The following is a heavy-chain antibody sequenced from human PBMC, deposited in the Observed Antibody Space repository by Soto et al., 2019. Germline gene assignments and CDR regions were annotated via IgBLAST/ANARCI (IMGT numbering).Heavy chain of an antibody. J-gene: IGHJ3*02. V-gene: IGHV4-38-2*01. CDR1: GFSISSGYY. CDR3: ARGGSSDWQVALDI. CDR2: IYHSGTT. D-gene: IGHD6-19*01. Sequence: SETLSLTCVVSGFSISSGYYWGWIRQPPGKGLEWIGSIYHSGTTYYNPSLRSRVSISVDMSKNQFSLRLTSVTAADTAVYYCARGGSSDWQVALDIWGQGTMVTVSS.